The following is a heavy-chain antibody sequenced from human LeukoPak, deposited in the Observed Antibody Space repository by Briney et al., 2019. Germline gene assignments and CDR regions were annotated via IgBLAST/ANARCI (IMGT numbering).Heavy chain of an antibody. CDR3: ARDRTRGAADYYFDY. D-gene: IGHD6-13*01. Sequence: PGGSLRLSCAASGFTFSSYAMHWVRQAPGKGLEWVAVISYDGSNKYYADSVKGRFTISRDNSKNTLYLQMNNLRTEDTAVYYCARDRTRGAADYYFDYWGQGTLVTVSS. CDR2: ISYDGSNK. V-gene: IGHV3-30-3*01. J-gene: IGHJ4*02. CDR1: GFTFSSYA.